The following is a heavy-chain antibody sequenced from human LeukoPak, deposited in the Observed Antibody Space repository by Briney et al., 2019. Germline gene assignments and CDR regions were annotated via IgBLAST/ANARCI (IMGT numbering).Heavy chain of an antibody. Sequence: GGSLRLSCAASGLTVNNNYMNWVRQAPGKGLEWVSALYIGGNTYYADSVRGRFTISRDNSKNTLYLQMNSLRAEDTAVYYCAKVRGSYPNYYFDYWGQGTLVTVSS. CDR1: GLTVNNNY. CDR2: LYIGGNT. J-gene: IGHJ4*02. CDR3: AKVRGSYPNYYFDY. V-gene: IGHV3-53*01. D-gene: IGHD3-16*01.